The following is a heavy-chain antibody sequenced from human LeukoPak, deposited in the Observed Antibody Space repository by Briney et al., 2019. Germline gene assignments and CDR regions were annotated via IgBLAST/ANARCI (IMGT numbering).Heavy chain of an antibody. V-gene: IGHV1-69*06. Sequence: SVKVSCKASGGTFSSYAIRWVRQAPGQGLEWMGGIIPIFGTANYAQKFQGRVTITADKSTSTAYMELSSLRSEDTAVYYCARGYSYGPPDYWGQGTLVTVSS. J-gene: IGHJ4*02. D-gene: IGHD5-18*01. CDR2: IIPIFGTA. CDR1: GGTFSSYA. CDR3: ARGYSYGPPDY.